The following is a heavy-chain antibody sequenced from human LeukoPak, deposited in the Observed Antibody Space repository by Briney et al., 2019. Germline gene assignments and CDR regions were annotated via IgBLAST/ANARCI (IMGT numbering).Heavy chain of an antibody. CDR1: GFTFSRYG. Sequence: PGGSLRLSCAASGFTFSRYGMHWVRQAPAKGLEWVTVIWYDGSYNYYANSAKGRFTISRDNSKSTLYLQMDSLRAEDTAVYYCAKDDDVGATTAIDYWGQGTLVTVSS. D-gene: IGHD1-26*01. CDR2: IWYDGSYN. V-gene: IGHV3-33*06. CDR3: AKDDDVGATTAIDY. J-gene: IGHJ4*02.